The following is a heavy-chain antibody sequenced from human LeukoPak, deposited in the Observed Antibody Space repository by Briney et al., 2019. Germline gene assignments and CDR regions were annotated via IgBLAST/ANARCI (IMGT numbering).Heavy chain of an antibody. CDR1: GGSISSYY. J-gene: IGHJ5*02. D-gene: IGHD6-13*01. V-gene: IGHV4-4*07. Sequence: SETLSLTCTVSGGSISSYYWSWIRQPAGRGLKWIGRIYTSGSTNYNPSLKSRVTMSVDTSKNQFSLKLSSVTAADTAVYYCARDRPWGSSHNWFDPWGQGTLVTVSS. CDR3: ARDRPWGSSHNWFDP. CDR2: IYTSGST.